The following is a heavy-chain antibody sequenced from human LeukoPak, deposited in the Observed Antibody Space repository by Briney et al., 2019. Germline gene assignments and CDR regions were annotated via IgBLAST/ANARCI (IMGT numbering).Heavy chain of an antibody. D-gene: IGHD2-8*01. V-gene: IGHV4-4*02. CDR2: IYHSGST. J-gene: IGHJ6*02. Sequence: PSETLTLTCAVSGGSISSSNWWSWVRQPPGKGLEWIGEIYHSGSTNYNPSLKSRVTISVDKSKNQFSLKLSSVTAADTAVYYCARVGVGADYYYGMDVWGQGTTVTVSS. CDR1: GGSISSSNW. CDR3: ARVGVGADYYYGMDV.